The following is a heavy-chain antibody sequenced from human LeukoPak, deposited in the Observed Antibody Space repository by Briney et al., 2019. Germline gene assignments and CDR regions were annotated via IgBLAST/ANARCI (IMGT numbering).Heavy chain of an antibody. Sequence: ASVKVSCKASGYTFTSYYMHWVRQAPGQGLEWMGIINPSGGSTSYAQKFQGRVTMTRDTSTSTVYMELGSRRSEDTAVYYCAGLIAGAGTSVDYWGQGTLVTVSS. CDR3: AGLIAGAGTSVDY. V-gene: IGHV1-46*01. CDR2: INPSGGST. J-gene: IGHJ4*02. CDR1: GYTFTSYY. D-gene: IGHD6-19*01.